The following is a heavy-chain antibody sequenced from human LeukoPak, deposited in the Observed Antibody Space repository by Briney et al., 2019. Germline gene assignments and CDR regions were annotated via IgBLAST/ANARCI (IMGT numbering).Heavy chain of an antibody. J-gene: IGHJ4*02. CDR2: IYYSGST. CDR1: GGSISSGGYY. Sequence: PSQTLSLTCTVSGGSISSGGYYWSWIRQHPGKGLEWIGYIYYSGSTYYNPSLKSRVTISVDTSKNQFSLKLSSVTAADTAVYYCARGIGDILTDSDYFDYWGQGTLVTVSS. CDR3: ARGIGDILTDSDYFDY. D-gene: IGHD3-9*01. V-gene: IGHV4-31*03.